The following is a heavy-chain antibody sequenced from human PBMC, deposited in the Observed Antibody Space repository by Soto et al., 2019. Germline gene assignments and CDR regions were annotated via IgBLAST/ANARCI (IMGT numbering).Heavy chain of an antibody. CDR2: ISYDGSNK. CDR1: GFTFSSYA. Sequence: QVQLVESGGGVVQPGRSLRLSCAASGFTFSSYARHWVRQAPGKGLEWVAVISYDGSNKYYADSVKGRFTISRDNSKNTLYLQMNSLRAEDTAVYYCARGLGDSGSYSPGYWGQGTLVTVSS. CDR3: ARGLGDSGSYSPGY. V-gene: IGHV3-30-3*01. J-gene: IGHJ4*02. D-gene: IGHD1-26*01.